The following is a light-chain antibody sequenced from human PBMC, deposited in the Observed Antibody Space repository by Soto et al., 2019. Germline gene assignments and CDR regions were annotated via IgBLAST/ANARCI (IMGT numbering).Light chain of an antibody. CDR2: DDS. CDR1: SSNVGGYNY. J-gene: IGLJ3*02. V-gene: IGLV2-11*01. CDR3: CSYAGSYSWV. Sequence: QSALTQPRSVSGSPGQSVTISCTGTSSNVGGYNYVSWYQQHPGNAPKLMIYDDSKRHSGVPDRFSGSKSGNTASLTISGLQAEDEADYYCCSYAGSYSWVFGGGTKLTVL.